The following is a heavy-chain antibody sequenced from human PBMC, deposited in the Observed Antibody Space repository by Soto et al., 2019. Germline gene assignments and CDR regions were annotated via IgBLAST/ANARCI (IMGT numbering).Heavy chain of an antibody. J-gene: IGHJ3*02. CDR3: ARSGSGSSWYFDAFDI. D-gene: IGHD6-13*01. CDR2: INHSGST. CDR1: GGSFSGYY. V-gene: IGHV4-34*01. Sequence: ETLSLTCAVYGGSFSGYYWSWIRQPPGKGLEWIGEINHSGSTNYNPSLKSRVTISVDTSKNQFSLKLSSVTAADTAVYYCARSGSGSSWYFDAFDIWGQGTMVTV.